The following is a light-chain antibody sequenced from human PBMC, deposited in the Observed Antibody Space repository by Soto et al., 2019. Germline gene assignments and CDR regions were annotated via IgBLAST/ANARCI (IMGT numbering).Light chain of an antibody. CDR3: QQRSDWPRT. J-gene: IGKJ1*01. V-gene: IGKV3-11*01. Sequence: EIVLTQSPATLSLSPGERATLSCRASQSVSSYLTWYQQKPGQAPRLLIYDASSRATGIPARFSGSGSGTDFTLTISSLQPEDFAVYYCQQRSDWPRTFGPGTKVEIK. CDR1: QSVSSY. CDR2: DAS.